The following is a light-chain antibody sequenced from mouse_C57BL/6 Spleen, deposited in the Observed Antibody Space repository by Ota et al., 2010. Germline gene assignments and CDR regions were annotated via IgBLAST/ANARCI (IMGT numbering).Light chain of an antibody. CDR3: QQWSSIPLT. V-gene: IGKV4-59*01. CDR2: DTS. CDR1: SSVGY. J-gene: IGKJ5*01. Sequence: AIMSAYPRGGRVRPTDLVSATSSVGYVHWYQQKSGTPQRWIYDTSKLASGVPARFSGSGSGTSYSLTISSMEAEDAATYYCQQWSSIPLTFGAGTKLELK.